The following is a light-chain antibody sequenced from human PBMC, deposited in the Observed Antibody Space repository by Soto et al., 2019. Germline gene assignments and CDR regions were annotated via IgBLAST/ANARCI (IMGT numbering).Light chain of an antibody. CDR3: AAWDDSLSSVL. V-gene: IGLV1-47*01. Sequence: QPVLTQPPSASGTPGQRVTISCSGSSSNTGSNYVYWYQQLAGTAPKLLIYRNNQRPSGVPDRFSGSKSGTSASLAISGLRSEDEADYYCAAWDDSLSSVLFGGGTKLTVL. CDR1: SSNTGSNY. J-gene: IGLJ2*01. CDR2: RNN.